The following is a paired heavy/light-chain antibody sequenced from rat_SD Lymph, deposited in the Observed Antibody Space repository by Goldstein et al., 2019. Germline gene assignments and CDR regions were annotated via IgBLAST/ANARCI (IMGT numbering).Heavy chain of an antibody. J-gene: IGHJ2*01. V-gene: IGHV5-31*01. CDR1: GFTFSNYG. CDR2: ITNTGGST. Sequence: EVQLVESGGGLVQPGRSLKLSCLASGFTFSNYGMNWIRQAPGKGLEWVASITNTGGSTYYPDSVKGRFTISRDNAKSTLYLQMNSLRSEDTATYYCTRDRDYGYTYFDYWGQGVMVTVSS. D-gene: IGHD1-9*01. CDR3: TRDRDYGYTYFDY.
Light chain of an antibody. CDR1: KSINTY. CDR2: SGS. CDR3: QQHNEYPWT. Sequence: DVQMTQSPSYLAASPGESVSISCKASKSINTYLAWYQEKPGKTNKLLIYSGSTLQSGTPSRFSGSGSGTDFTLTIRSLEPEDFAVYYCQQHNEYPWTFGGGTKLELK. J-gene: IGKJ1*01. V-gene: IGKV16S1*01.